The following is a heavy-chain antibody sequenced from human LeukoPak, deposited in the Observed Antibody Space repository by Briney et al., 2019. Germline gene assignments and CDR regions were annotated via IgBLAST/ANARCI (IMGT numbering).Heavy chain of an antibody. Sequence: SVKVSCKASGGTFSSYAISWVRQAPGHGLEWMGRIIPIFGTANYAQKFQGRVTITTDESTSTAYMELSSLRSEDTAVYYCARETKRHNGVCHTWGQGTLVTVSS. V-gene: IGHV1-69*05. CDR2: IIPIFGTA. CDR3: ARETKRHNGVCHT. CDR1: GGTFSSYA. D-gene: IGHD2-8*01. J-gene: IGHJ5*02.